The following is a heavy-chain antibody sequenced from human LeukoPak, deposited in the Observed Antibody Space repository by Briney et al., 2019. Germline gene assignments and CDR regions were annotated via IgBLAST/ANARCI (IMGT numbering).Heavy chain of an antibody. CDR1: GYTFTSYD. CDR3: ARARRDGYQDY. V-gene: IGHV1-8*01. Sequence: ASVKVSYKASGYTFTSYDINWVRQATGQGLEWMGWMNPDSGNTGYAQKFQGRVTMTRDTSTSTVYVELSSLRSEGTAVYYCARARRDGYQDYWGQGTLVTVSS. J-gene: IGHJ4*02. D-gene: IGHD5-24*01. CDR2: MNPDSGNT.